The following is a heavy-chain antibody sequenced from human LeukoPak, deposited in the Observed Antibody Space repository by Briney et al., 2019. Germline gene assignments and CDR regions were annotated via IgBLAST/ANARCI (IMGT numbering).Heavy chain of an antibody. J-gene: IGHJ6*02. D-gene: IGHD6-13*01. CDR2: IYYSGST. V-gene: IGHV4-59*01. CDR1: GGSISSYY. Sequence: PSETLSLTCTVSGGSISSYYWSWIRQPSGKGLEWIGYIYYSGSTNYNPSLKSRVTISVDTSKNQFSLKLSSVTAADTAVYYCARGSAAAGSDYYGMDVWGQGTTVTVSS. CDR3: ARGSAAAGSDYYGMDV.